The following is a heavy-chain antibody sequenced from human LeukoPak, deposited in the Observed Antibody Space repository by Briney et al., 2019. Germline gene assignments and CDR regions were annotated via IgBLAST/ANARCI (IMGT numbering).Heavy chain of an antibody. J-gene: IGHJ5*02. CDR1: GFTFTSSA. V-gene: IGHV1-58*02. Sequence: SVKVSCKGSGFTFTSSAMQWVRQARGQRLEWIGWIVVGSGNTNYAQKFQERVTITRDMSTSTAYMELSSLRSEDTAVYYCARNPYSSGWSNWFDPWGQGTLVTVSS. CDR3: ARNPYSSGWSNWFDP. CDR2: IVVGSGNT. D-gene: IGHD6-19*01.